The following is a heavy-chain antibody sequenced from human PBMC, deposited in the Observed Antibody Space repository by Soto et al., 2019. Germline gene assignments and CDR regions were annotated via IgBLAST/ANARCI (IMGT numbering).Heavy chain of an antibody. V-gene: IGHV3-30-3*01. J-gene: IGHJ4*02. CDR1: GFTFNNYA. Sequence: QVQLVESGGGVVQPGRSLRLSCAASGFTFNNYAMYWVRQAPGKGLEWVALISYDGNKKNYADSVKGRFTISRDNSKNTLHLQMNSLRAEDTAVYYCARGPWYYFDYWGQGILVTVSS. CDR3: ARGPWYYFDY. CDR2: ISYDGNKK.